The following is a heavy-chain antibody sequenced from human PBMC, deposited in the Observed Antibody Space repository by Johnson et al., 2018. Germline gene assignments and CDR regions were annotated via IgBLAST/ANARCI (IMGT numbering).Heavy chain of an antibody. CDR2: IYYSGST. Sequence: QVQLQESGPGLVKPSETLSLTCTVSGGSIITTNDYWGWIRQPPGKGLEWIGYIYYSGSTNYNPSLKSRVTISVDTSKNQFSLKLGSVTAADTAMYYWARSAYCGGDCYSHPGAFDIWGQGTMVTVSS. CDR1: GGSIITTNDY. CDR3: ARSAYCGGDCYSHPGAFDI. V-gene: IGHV4-61*01. D-gene: IGHD2-21*02. J-gene: IGHJ3*02.